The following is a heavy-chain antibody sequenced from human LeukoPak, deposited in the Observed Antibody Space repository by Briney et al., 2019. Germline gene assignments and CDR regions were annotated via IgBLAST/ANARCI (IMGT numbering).Heavy chain of an antibody. CDR1: GGTFSSYA. D-gene: IGHD2-2*01. CDR2: IIPIFGTA. V-gene: IGHV1-69*13. Sequence: GASVKVSCKASGGTFSSYAISWVRQAPGQGLEWKGGIIPIFGTANYAQKFQGRVTITADESTSTAYMELSSLRSEDTAVYYCARDMEYQLPDAFDIWGQGTMVTVSS. CDR3: ARDMEYQLPDAFDI. J-gene: IGHJ3*02.